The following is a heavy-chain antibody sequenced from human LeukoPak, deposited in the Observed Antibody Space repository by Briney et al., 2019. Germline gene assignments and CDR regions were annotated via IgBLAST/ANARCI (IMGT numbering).Heavy chain of an antibody. CDR2: IYYSGST. Sequence: SETLSLTCTASGGSISSYYWSWIRQPPGKGLEWIGYIYYSGSTNYNPSLKSRVTISVDTSKNQFSLKLSSVTAADTAVYYCARSGYCSSTSCYFWFDPWGQGTLVTVSS. CDR3: ARSGYCSSTSCYFWFDP. J-gene: IGHJ5*02. CDR1: GGSISSYY. D-gene: IGHD2-2*01. V-gene: IGHV4-59*01.